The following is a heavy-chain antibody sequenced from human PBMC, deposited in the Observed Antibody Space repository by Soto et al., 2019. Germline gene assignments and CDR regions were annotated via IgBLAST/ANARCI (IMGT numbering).Heavy chain of an antibody. Sequence: QVQLVQSGAEVKKPGSSVKVSCKASGGTFSSYAISWVRQAPGQGLEWMGGIIPILGTANYAQKFQGRVTTSADESTSTANMELSSLRSEDTAVYYCARGEWLLNIDSHYYYGMDVRVQWTTVTVS. CDR3: ARGEWLLNIDSHYYYGMDV. D-gene: IGHD3-3*01. J-gene: IGHJ6*02. CDR2: IIPILGTA. CDR1: GGTFSSYA. V-gene: IGHV1-69*01.